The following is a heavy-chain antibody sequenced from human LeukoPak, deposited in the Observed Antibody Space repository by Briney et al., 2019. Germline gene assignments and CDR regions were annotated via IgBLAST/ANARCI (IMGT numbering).Heavy chain of an antibody. J-gene: IGHJ4*02. Sequence: AGGSLRLSCTASGFTFGDYAMSWVRQAPGKGLEWVSFIRRKVHGGTTEYAASVKGRFSSSRDESKSIAYLQMNSLKTEDTAVYFCTRVTYYYDNSGYFHFDSWGQGTLVTVSS. V-gene: IGHV3-49*04. CDR3: TRVTYYYDNSGYFHFDS. D-gene: IGHD3-22*01. CDR2: IRRKVHGGTT. CDR1: GFTFGDYA.